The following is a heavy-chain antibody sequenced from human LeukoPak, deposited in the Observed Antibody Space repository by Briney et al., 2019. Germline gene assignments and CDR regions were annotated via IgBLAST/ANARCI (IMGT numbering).Heavy chain of an antibody. Sequence: PGGSLRLSCAASGFTLSSYWMHWVRQAPGKGLVWVSRINSDGSTTSYADSVKGRFTISRDNAKNTLYLQMNSLRAEDTAVYYCARPPDYYDSSGYYYWGQGTLVTVSS. J-gene: IGHJ4*02. CDR2: INSDGSTT. CDR3: ARPPDYYDSSGYYY. D-gene: IGHD3-22*01. CDR1: GFTLSSYW. V-gene: IGHV3-74*01.